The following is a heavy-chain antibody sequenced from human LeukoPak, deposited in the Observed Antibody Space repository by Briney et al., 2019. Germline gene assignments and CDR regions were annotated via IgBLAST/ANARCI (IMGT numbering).Heavy chain of an antibody. CDR1: GFTFSSYG. D-gene: IGHD3-16*02. V-gene: IGHV3-30*02. Sequence: GGSLRLSCAASGFTFSSYGMHWVRQAPGKGLEWVAFIRYDGSNKYYADSVKGRFTISRDNSKNTLYLQMNSLRAEDTAVYYCAKDQSGVIPQGYRGSGAFDIWGQGTMVTVSS. J-gene: IGHJ3*02. CDR3: AKDQSGVIPQGYRGSGAFDI. CDR2: IRYDGSNK.